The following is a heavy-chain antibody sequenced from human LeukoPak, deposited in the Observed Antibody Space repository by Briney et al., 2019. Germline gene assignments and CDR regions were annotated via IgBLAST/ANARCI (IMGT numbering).Heavy chain of an antibody. CDR2: IXYDGSNK. D-gene: IGHD6-13*01. V-gene: IGHV3-33*06. CDR3: AKTRPLDSSSWSHGDY. Sequence: XXFXSYGXXWVRQAPGKGLEWGAVIXYDGSNKYYADSVKGRFTISRDNSKNTLYLQMNSLRAEDTAVYYCAKTRPLDSSSWSHGDYWGQGTLVTVSS. J-gene: IGHJ4*02. CDR1: XXFXSYG.